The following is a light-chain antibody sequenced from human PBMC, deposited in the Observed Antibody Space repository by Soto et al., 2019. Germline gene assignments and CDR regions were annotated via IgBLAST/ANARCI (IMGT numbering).Light chain of an antibody. J-gene: IGLJ2*01. CDR3: SSYTTSSTRV. CDR1: SSDVGGYNY. Sequence: QSVLTQPASVSGSPGQSITISCTGTSSDVGGYNYVSWYQQHPGKAPKLMIYDVTNRPSGISNRFSGSKSGNTASLTISGLQAEDGAEYYCSSYTTSSTRVFVGGTKVTVL. CDR2: DVT. V-gene: IGLV2-14*03.